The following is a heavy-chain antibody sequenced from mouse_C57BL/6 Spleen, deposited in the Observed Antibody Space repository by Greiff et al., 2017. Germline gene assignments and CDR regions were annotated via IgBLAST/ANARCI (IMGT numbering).Heavy chain of an antibody. CDR3: ANFYGYDGGYYAMDY. CDR1: GYTFTSYW. D-gene: IGHD2-2*01. J-gene: IGHJ4*01. V-gene: IGHV1-50*01. CDR2: IDPSASYT. Sequence: VQLQQSGAELVKPGASVKLSCKASGYTFTSYWMQWVQQRPGQGLEWIGEIDPSASYTNYNQKFKGKATLTVDTSSSTAYLQLSSLTSEDSAVYYCANFYGYDGGYYAMDYWGQGTSVTVSS.